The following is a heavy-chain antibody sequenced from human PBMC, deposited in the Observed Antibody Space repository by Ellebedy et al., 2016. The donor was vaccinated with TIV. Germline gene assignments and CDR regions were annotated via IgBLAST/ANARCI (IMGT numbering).Heavy chain of an antibody. CDR1: GFTFSSYW. CDR3: ASSRYHYYLGNTIFVY. D-gene: IGHD3-10*01. Sequence: GESLKISCAASGFTFSSYWMSWVRQAPGKGLEWVSGISGSAVSTAYADSVKGRFTISRDNSKNTLYLQMNSLRAEDTAVYYCASSRYHYYLGNTIFVYWGQGTLVTVAS. CDR2: ISGSAVST. J-gene: IGHJ4*02. V-gene: IGHV3-23*01.